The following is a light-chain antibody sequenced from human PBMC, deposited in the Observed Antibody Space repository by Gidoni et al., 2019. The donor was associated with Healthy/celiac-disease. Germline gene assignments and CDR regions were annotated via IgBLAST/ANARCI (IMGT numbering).Light chain of an antibody. CDR1: QSIRSG. J-gene: IGKJ3*01. Sequence: IHLTQPPPTLSASVGDRVTITCRASQSIRSGLAWYQQKPGKAPKLLIYDASSLESGVPSRFSGSGSGTEFTLTISSLQPDDFATYYCQQYNSYSPLFGPXTKVDIK. V-gene: IGKV1-5*01. CDR2: DAS. CDR3: QQYNSYSPL.